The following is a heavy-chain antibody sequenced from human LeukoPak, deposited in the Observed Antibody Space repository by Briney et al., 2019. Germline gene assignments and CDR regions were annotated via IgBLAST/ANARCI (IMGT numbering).Heavy chain of an antibody. D-gene: IGHD2-15*01. CDR1: GGSVSSGSYY. V-gene: IGHV4-61*01. CDR2: IYYSGST. J-gene: IGHJ6*02. Sequence: SSETLSLTCTVSGGSVSSGSYYWSWIRQPPGKGLEWIGYIYYSGSTNYNPSLKSRVTISVDTSKNQFSLKLSSVTAADTAVYYCARDTVVAATLYYYYGVDVWGQGTTVTVSS. CDR3: ARDTVVAATLYYYYGVDV.